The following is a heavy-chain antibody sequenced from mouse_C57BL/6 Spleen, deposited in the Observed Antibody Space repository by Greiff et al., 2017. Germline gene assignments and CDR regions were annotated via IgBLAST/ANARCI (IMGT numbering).Heavy chain of an antibody. V-gene: IGHV1-15*01. D-gene: IGHD1-1*01. CDR2: IDPETGGT. Sequence: QVHVKQSGAELVRPGASVTLSCKASGYTFTDYEMHWVKQTPVHGLEWIGAIDPETGGTAYNQKFKGKAILTADKSSSTAYMELRSLTSEDSAVYYCTRITTVVGGDFDYWGQGTLRTVSS. CDR1: GYTFTDYE. J-gene: IGHJ2*01. CDR3: TRITTVVGGDFDY.